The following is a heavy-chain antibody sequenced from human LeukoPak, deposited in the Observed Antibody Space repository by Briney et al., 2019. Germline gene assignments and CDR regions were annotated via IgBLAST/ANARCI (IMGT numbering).Heavy chain of an antibody. CDR2: INPNSGGT. Sequence: GASVKVSCKASGYTFTGYYMHWVRQAPGQGLEWMGWINPNSGGTNYAQKFQGRVTMTRDTSISTAYMELSRLRSDDTAVYYCARGVVVPAAIRDYYYYYMDVWGKGTTVTVSS. J-gene: IGHJ6*03. CDR1: GYTFTGYY. V-gene: IGHV1-2*02. D-gene: IGHD2-2*01. CDR3: ARGVVVPAAIRDYYYYYMDV.